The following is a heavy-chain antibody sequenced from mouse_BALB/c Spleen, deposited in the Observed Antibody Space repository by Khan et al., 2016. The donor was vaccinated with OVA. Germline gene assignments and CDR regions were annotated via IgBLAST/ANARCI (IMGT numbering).Heavy chain of an antibody. CDR3: AKWGYVYAVDY. J-gene: IGHJ4*01. Sequence: VKLLESGPGLVAPSQSLSITCTVSGFSLTSYGVNWVSQPPGKGLEWLGVIWGDGSTNYHSALISRLSISKDNSKSQLFLKLNSLQTDDTATYYCAKWGYVYAVDYWGQGTSVTVSS. CDR2: IWGDGST. CDR1: GFSLTSYG. V-gene: IGHV2-3*01. D-gene: IGHD2-2*01.